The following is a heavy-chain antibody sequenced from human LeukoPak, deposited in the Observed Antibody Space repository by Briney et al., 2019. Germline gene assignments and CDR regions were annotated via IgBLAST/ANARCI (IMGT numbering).Heavy chain of an antibody. CDR2: IIPIFGTA. CDR3: AREGAYYYDSSGLYYFDY. CDR1: GYTFTSYG. V-gene: IGHV1-69*05. J-gene: IGHJ4*02. Sequence: ASVKVSCKASGYTFTSYGISWVRQAPGQGLEWMGGIIPIFGTANYAQKFQGRVTITTDESTSTAYMELSSLRSEDTAVYYCAREGAYYYDSSGLYYFDYWGQGTLVTVSS. D-gene: IGHD3-22*01.